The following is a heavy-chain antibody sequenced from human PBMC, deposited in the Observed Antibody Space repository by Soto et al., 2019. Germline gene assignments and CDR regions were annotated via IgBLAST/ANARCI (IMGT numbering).Heavy chain of an antibody. J-gene: IGHJ3*02. D-gene: IGHD3-22*01. CDR3: ARVTSYYYDSSGYYGGAFDI. CDR1: GYSFTSYW. CDR2: IYPGDSDT. V-gene: IGHV5-51*01. Sequence: PGESLKISCKGSGYSFTSYWISWVRQMPGKGLEWMGIIYPGDSDTRYSPSFQGQVTISADKSISTAYLQWSSLKASDTAMYYCARVTSYYYDSSGYYGGAFDIWGQGTMVTVSS.